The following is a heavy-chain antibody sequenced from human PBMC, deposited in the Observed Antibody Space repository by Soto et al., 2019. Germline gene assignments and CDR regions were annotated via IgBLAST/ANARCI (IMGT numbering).Heavy chain of an antibody. CDR3: ARVRLYDSSGLPTNWFDP. CDR1: GFTFSSYG. CDR2: IWYDGSNK. V-gene: IGHV3-33*01. J-gene: IGHJ5*02. Sequence: QVQLVESGGGVVQPGRSLRLSCAASGFTFSSYGMHWVRQAPGKGLEWVAVIWYDGSNKYYADSVKGRFTISRDNSKNTLYLQMNSLRAEDTAVYYCARVRLYDSSGLPTNWFDPWGQGTLVTVSS. D-gene: IGHD3-22*01.